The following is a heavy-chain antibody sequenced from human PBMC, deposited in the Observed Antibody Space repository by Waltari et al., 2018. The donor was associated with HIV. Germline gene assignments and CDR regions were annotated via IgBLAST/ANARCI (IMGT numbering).Heavy chain of an antibody. CDR1: GYWVISYW. J-gene: IGHJ4*02. D-gene: IGHD1-7*01. CDR2: IYPGEPGI. Sequence: EEQLLQSGAEVKKPAESLKMYCQGSGYWVISYWIGWGRQMPGKGLEWMGIIYPGEPGIRYSPSSQGQVTSSADKSVSTAYLQWSSLNASDTAMYYCARLLSGATGTTLYFDYWGQGTLVTISS. CDR3: ARLLSGATGTTLYFDY. V-gene: IGHV5-51*01.